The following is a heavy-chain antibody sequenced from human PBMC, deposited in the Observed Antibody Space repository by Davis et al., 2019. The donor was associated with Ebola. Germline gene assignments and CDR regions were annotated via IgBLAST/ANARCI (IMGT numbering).Heavy chain of an antibody. CDR3: ARVVVVTALGWFDP. Sequence: PGGSLRLSCKGSGYSFTSYWISWVRQMPGKGLEWMGIIYPGDSDTRYSPSFQGQVTISADKSISTAYLQWSSLKASDTAMYYCARVVVVTALGWFDPWGQGTLVTVSS. J-gene: IGHJ5*02. CDR1: GYSFTSYW. CDR2: IYPGDSDT. V-gene: IGHV5-51*01. D-gene: IGHD2-21*02.